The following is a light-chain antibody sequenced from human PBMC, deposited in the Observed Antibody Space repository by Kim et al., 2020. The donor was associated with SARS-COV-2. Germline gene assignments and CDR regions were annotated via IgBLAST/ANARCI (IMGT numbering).Light chain of an antibody. J-gene: IGKJ4*01. CDR1: QSVSSI. CDR3: QQRSSWPLT. Sequence: TTGKRSTLPCRTRQSVSSILAWDQQRPGQAPRLVIIDTSNSTTEIPARFGGSGSGTDFTLTISSLEPEDFTVYFCQQRSSWPLTFGGGSKRDIK. CDR2: DTS. V-gene: IGKV3-11*01.